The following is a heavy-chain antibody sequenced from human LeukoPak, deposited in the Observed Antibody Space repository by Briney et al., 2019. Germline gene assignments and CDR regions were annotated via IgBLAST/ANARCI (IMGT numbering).Heavy chain of an antibody. V-gene: IGHV3-64*01. Sequence: PGGSLRLSCAASGFTFSNYAMHWVRQAPGKGLEHVSGISTTGGSTYYANSVRGRFTISRDNSKNTLYLQMASLRGDDMGVYYCAGGKPYSKSASDYWGQGTLVTVSS. CDR3: AGGKPYSKSASDY. CDR2: ISTTGGST. J-gene: IGHJ4*02. CDR1: GFTFSNYA. D-gene: IGHD6-13*01.